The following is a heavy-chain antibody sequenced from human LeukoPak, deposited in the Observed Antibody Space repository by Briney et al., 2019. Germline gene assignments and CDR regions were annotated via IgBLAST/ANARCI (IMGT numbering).Heavy chain of an antibody. J-gene: IGHJ4*02. Sequence: ASVKVSCKASGYTFTGYYMHWVRQAPGQGLEWMGRINPNSGDTNYAQKFQGRVTMTRDTSITTAYMELSRLRSDDTAVYYCARAVRYSSSSSPLGYWGQGTLVTVSS. CDR2: INPNSGDT. CDR3: ARAVRYSSSSSPLGY. CDR1: GYTFTGYY. D-gene: IGHD6-6*01. V-gene: IGHV1-2*06.